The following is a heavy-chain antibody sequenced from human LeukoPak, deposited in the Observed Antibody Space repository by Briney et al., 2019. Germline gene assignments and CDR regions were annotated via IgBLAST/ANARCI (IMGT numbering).Heavy chain of an antibody. CDR2: ISAYNGNT. Sequence: ASVKVSCKASGYTFASYGISWVRQAPGQGLEWMGWISAYNGNTNYAQKLQGRVTMTTDTSTSTAYMELRSLRSDDTAVYYCARGYYYDSSGYVGYWGQGTLVTVSS. J-gene: IGHJ4*02. CDR3: ARGYYYDSSGYVGY. D-gene: IGHD3-22*01. CDR1: GYTFASYG. V-gene: IGHV1-18*01.